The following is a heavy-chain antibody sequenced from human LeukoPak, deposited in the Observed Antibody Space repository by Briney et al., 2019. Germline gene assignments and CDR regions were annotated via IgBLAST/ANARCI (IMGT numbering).Heavy chain of an antibody. J-gene: IGHJ3*02. V-gene: IGHV4-31*03. D-gene: IGHD3-22*01. CDR3: ARDFYDDSGGSRVDTFDI. CDR1: GGSISSGDYY. Sequence: SETLSLTCTVSGGSISSGDYYWSWIRQHPGKGLEWIGYIYYTGSTYYNPSLRSRVTISVDTSKNHFSLKLSSVTAADTAVYYCARDFYDDSGGSRVDTFDIWGQGAMVTVSS. CDR2: IYYTGST.